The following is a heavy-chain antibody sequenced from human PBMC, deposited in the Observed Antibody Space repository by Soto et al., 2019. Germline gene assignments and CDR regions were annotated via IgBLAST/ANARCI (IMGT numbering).Heavy chain of an antibody. CDR1: GGSVSSVSYY. J-gene: IGHJ3*02. D-gene: IGHD6-13*01. CDR2: IYYSGST. Sequence: AETLSLTCTVSGGSVSSVSYYWSLILHPPGKLLECIGYIYYSGSTNYNPSLKSRVTISVDTSKNQFSLKLSSVTAADTAVYYCASYAGIAAAGTNIDAFDIWGQGTMVTVSS. V-gene: IGHV4-61*01. CDR3: ASYAGIAAAGTNIDAFDI.